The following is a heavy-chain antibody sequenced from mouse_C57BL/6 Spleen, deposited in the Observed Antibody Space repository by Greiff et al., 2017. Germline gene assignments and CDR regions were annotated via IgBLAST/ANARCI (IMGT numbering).Heavy chain of an antibody. J-gene: IGHJ4*01. CDR1: GFTFSSYA. D-gene: IGHD2-1*01. V-gene: IGHV5-4*01. CDR3: ARGGYGNYGYYAMDY. Sequence: EVQRVESGGGLVKPGGSLKLSCAASGFTFSSYAMSWVRQTPEKRLEWVATISDGGSYTYYPANVKGRFTISRDNAKNNLYLQMSHLKSEDTAMYYCARGGYGNYGYYAMDYWGQGTSVTVSS. CDR2: ISDGGSYT.